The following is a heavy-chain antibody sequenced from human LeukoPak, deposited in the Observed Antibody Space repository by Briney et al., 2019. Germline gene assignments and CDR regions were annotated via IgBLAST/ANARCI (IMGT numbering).Heavy chain of an antibody. V-gene: IGHV3-23*01. CDR3: AKLNGGDYYYYGMDV. D-gene: IGHD4-23*01. CDR2: ISGSGGST. Sequence: GGSLRLSCAASGFTFSSYAMSWVRQAPGKGLEWVSAISGSGGSTYYADSVKGRFTISRDNSKNTLFLQMNSLRAEDTAVYYCAKLNGGDYYYYGMDVWGQGTTVTVSS. J-gene: IGHJ6*02. CDR1: GFTFSSYA.